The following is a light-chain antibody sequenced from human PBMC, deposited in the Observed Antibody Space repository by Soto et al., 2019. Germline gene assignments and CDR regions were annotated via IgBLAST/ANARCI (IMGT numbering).Light chain of an antibody. J-gene: IGKJ5*01. Sequence: DIQMTQSPSSVSASVGDTVTITCRASQGLKFLAWYQQKPGKAPRLLIYEATNLQSGVPPRFSGSGSGTDFTLTISSLQPEDFATYFCQQANSFPIIFGQGTRLEIK. CDR2: EAT. V-gene: IGKV1-12*01. CDR3: QQANSFPII. CDR1: QGLKF.